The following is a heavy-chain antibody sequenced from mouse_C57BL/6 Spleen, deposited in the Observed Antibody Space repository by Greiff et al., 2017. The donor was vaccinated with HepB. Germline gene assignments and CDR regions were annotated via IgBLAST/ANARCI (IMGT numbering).Heavy chain of an antibody. CDR3: TRVLWSYYYAMDY. CDR1: GFTFSSYA. CDR2: ISSGGDYI. Sequence: EVKLQESGEGLVKPGGSLKLSCAASGFTFSSYAMSWVRQTPEKRLEWVAYISSGGDYIYYADTVKGRFTISRYNARNTLYLQMSSLKSEDTAMYYCTRVLWSYYYAMDYWGQGTSVTVSS. V-gene: IGHV5-9-1*02. J-gene: IGHJ4*01. D-gene: IGHD1-1*02.